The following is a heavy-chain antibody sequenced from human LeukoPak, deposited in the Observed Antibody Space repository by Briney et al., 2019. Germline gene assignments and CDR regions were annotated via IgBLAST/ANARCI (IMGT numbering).Heavy chain of an antibody. CDR1: GFTFSSYG. CDR2: IWYDGSNK. D-gene: IGHD5-24*01. CDR3: AREFGHNRWYFDY. J-gene: IGHJ4*02. V-gene: IGHV3-33*01. Sequence: GGSLRLSCAAPGFTFSSYGMHWVRQAPGKGLEWVAVIWYDGSNKYYADSVKGRFTVSRDNSLNTLHLQMNSLKTEDTAVYYCAREFGHNRWYFDYWGQGALVTVSS.